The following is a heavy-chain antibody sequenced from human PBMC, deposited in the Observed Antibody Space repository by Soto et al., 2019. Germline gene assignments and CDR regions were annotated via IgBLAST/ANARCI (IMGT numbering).Heavy chain of an antibody. Sequence: QITLKESGPTLVKPTQTLTLTCTFSGFSLSTRGVGVGWIRQPPGKALEWLALIYWDDDKRYSASLKNRLTITKDTSKNQVVLTMTNMDPVDTATYYCARDRSDWYGLDYWGQGTLVTVSS. V-gene: IGHV2-5*02. J-gene: IGHJ4*02. CDR2: IYWDDDK. D-gene: IGHD6-19*01. CDR3: ARDRSDWYGLDY. CDR1: GFSLSTRGVG.